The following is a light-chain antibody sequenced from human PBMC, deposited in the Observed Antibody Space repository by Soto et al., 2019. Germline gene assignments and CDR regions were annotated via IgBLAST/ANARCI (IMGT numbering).Light chain of an antibody. J-gene: IGKJ1*01. Sequence: EIVMTQSPATLSVSPGERATLSCRASQSISSNLAWYQHKPGQTPRLLMYGASTRATGIPARFSGSGSGTDCTLTISSLQSEDFAVYYCQHYNKWTNTFGQGTKVEFK. CDR3: QHYNKWTNT. CDR1: QSISSN. V-gene: IGKV3-15*01. CDR2: GAS.